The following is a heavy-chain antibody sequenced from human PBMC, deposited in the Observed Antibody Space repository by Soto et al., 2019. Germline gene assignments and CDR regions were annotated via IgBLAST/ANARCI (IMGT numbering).Heavy chain of an antibody. V-gene: IGHV3-23*01. CDR2: ISGNGVNQ. Sequence: GGSLRLSCEASGFTFSNYAMSWVRQAPGKGLEWVSTISGNGVNQFYADSVKGRFTISRDNSKNTLYLQMNSLRAEDTAVYYCATAGTTGYYYYHYMDVWGKGTTVTVSS. CDR1: GFTFSNYA. D-gene: IGHD1-1*01. J-gene: IGHJ6*03. CDR3: ATAGTTGYYYYHYMDV.